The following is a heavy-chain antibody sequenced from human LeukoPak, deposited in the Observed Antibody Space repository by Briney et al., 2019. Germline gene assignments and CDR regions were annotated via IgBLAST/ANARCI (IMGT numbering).Heavy chain of an antibody. D-gene: IGHD3-16*01. Sequence: GGSLRLSCAASGFTFSSYAMSWVRQAPGKGLEWVSAIIDVGDTYYADSVKGRFTISRDYSRNTLYLQMNSLRADDTAIYYCARNQQLGGHSYYYYGMDVWGQGTTVTVSS. J-gene: IGHJ6*02. V-gene: IGHV3-23*01. CDR2: IIDVGDT. CDR1: GFTFSSYA. CDR3: ARNQQLGGHSYYYYGMDV.